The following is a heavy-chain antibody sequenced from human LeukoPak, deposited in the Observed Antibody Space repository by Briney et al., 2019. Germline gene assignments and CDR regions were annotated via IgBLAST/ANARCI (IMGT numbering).Heavy chain of an antibody. D-gene: IGHD4-23*01. Sequence: GGSLRLSCAASGFTFSSYGMHWVRQAPGKGLEWVAVISYDGSNKYYADSVKGRFTISRDNSKNTLYLQMNSLRAEDTAVYYCARTYGGNSANWYFDLWGRGTLVTVSS. J-gene: IGHJ2*01. CDR1: GFTFSSYG. V-gene: IGHV3-30*03. CDR3: ARTYGGNSANWYFDL. CDR2: ISYDGSNK.